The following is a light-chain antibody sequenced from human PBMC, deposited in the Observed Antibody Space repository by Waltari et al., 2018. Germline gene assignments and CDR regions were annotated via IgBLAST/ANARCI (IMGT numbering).Light chain of an antibody. V-gene: IGLV2-23*02. CDR2: EVT. J-gene: IGLJ1*01. Sequence: QSALTQPASVSGSPGQSITISCAGTANDVGNYNLVSWYQQHPGKAPKLIIYEVTKRPSGVSNRLSASKSGIAASLTIAGLQAEDEAEYYCFSYAGRFSFVFGTGTQVTV. CDR1: ANDVGNYNL. CDR3: FSYAGRFSFV.